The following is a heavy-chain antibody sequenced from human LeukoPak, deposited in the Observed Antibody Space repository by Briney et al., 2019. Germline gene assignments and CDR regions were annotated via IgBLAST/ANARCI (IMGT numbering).Heavy chain of an antibody. J-gene: IGHJ5*02. D-gene: IGHD3-9*01. CDR3: ASQRSSELRYFDWLSPEQTGWFDP. Sequence: TGGSLRLSCAASGFTFSSYWMSWVRQAPGKGLEWVANIKQDGSAKYYVDSVKGRFTISRDNAKNSLYLQMNSLRAEDTAVYYCASQRSSELRYFDWLSPEQTGWFDPWGQGTLVTVSS. CDR2: IKQDGSAK. V-gene: IGHV3-7*01. CDR1: GFTFSSYW.